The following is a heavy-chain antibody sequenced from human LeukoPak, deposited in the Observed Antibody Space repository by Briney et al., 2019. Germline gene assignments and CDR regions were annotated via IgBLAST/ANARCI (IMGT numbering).Heavy chain of an antibody. V-gene: IGHV1-2*02. J-gene: IGHJ4*02. CDR3: ASGLYQLLYYFDY. D-gene: IGHD2-2*01. CDR2: INPNSGGT. CDR1: GYTFTGYQ. Sequence: SVKVSFKASGYTFTGYQMHGVRQAPGQGLEWMGWINPNSGGTNYAQKFQGRVTLTRDTSISTAYMELSRLTSDDTAVYYCASGLYQLLYYFDYWGQGTLVTVSS.